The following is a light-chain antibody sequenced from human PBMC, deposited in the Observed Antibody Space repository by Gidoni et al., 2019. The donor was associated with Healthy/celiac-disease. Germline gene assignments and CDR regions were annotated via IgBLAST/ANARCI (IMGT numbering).Light chain of an antibody. V-gene: IGKV1-9*01. Sequence: IQLTQSPSSLSASVGDRVTITCRASQGISSYLDWYQQKPGKAPKLLIYAASTLQSGVPSRFSGSGSGTDFTLPISSLQPEDFATYYCQQLNSYPMYTFGQGTKLEIK. J-gene: IGKJ2*01. CDR3: QQLNSYPMYT. CDR2: AAS. CDR1: QGISSY.